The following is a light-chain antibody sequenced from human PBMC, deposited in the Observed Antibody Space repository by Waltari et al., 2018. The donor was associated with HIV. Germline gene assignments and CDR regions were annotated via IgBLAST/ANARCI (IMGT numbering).Light chain of an antibody. V-gene: IGKV3-15*01. CDR3: HQYNEWPRT. CDR1: ENIDTN. CDR2: GAS. Sequence: EIVMTQSPITLSLSPGERATLSCRASENIDTNLAWYQQTLGQAPRLLMYGASTRATGIPARFSGSGSGRDFTLTISSLQSEDLVVYYCHQYNEWPRTFGQGTKVEV. J-gene: IGKJ1*01.